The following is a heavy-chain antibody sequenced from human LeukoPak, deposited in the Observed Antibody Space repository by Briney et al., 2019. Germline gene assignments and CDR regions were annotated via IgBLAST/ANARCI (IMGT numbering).Heavy chain of an antibody. D-gene: IGHD2-2*01. CDR3: AKVMVVPAAIEDAFDI. Sequence: GGSLRLSCAASGFTFSSHAMSWVRQAPGKGLEWVSAISGSGGSTYYADSVKGRFTISRDNSKNTLYLQMNSLRAEDTAVYYCAKVMVVPAAIEDAFDIWGQGTMVTVSS. J-gene: IGHJ3*02. CDR2: ISGSGGST. CDR1: GFTFSSHA. V-gene: IGHV3-23*01.